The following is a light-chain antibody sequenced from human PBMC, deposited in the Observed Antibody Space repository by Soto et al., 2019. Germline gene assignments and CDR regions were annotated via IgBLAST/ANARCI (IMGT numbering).Light chain of an antibody. CDR2: GIS. CDR1: QSVSSNY. CDR3: EQYGSSPRT. Sequence: EIVLTQSPGTLSLSPGERAPLSCRASQSVSSNYFAWYQQRPGQAPRLLIYGISSRATGIPDRFSGSGSGTDFTLTISRLEPEDFAVYYCEQYGSSPRTFGQGTRLEI. J-gene: IGKJ5*01. V-gene: IGKV3-20*01.